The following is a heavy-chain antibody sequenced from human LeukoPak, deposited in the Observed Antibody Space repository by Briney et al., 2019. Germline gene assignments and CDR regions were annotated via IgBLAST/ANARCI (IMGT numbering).Heavy chain of an antibody. Sequence: SETLSLTCTVSGGSISSYYWSWIRQPPGKGLEWIGYIYYSRGTNYNPSLKSRVTISVDTSKNQFSLKLSSVTAADTAVYYCAREIIAVAEGAYYFDYWGQGTLV. J-gene: IGHJ4*02. CDR3: AREIIAVAEGAYYFDY. V-gene: IGHV4-59*01. CDR2: IYYSRGT. D-gene: IGHD6-19*01. CDR1: GGSISSYY.